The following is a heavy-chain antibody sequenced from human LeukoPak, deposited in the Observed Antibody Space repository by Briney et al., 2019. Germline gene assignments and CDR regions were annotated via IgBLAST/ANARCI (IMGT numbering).Heavy chain of an antibody. V-gene: IGHV3-30*02. CDR1: GFTFSSYG. D-gene: IGHD5-12*01. CDR3: AKDGSYSGYYFDY. CDR2: IRYDGSNK. Sequence: AGGSLRLSCAASGFTFSSYGMHWVRQAPGKGLEWVAFIRYDGSNKYYADSVKGRFTISRDNSKNTLYLQMNSLRAEDTAVYYCAKDGSYSGYYFDYWGQGTLVTVSS. J-gene: IGHJ4*02.